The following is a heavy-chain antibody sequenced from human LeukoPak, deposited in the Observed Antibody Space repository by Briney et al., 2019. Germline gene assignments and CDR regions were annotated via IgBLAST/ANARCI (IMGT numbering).Heavy chain of an antibody. D-gene: IGHD6-13*01. J-gene: IGHJ4*02. Sequence: PGGSLRLSCAASGFTFSSYAMHWVRQAPGKGLEWVAVISYDGSNKYYADSVKGRFTISRDNSKNTLYLQMNSLRAEDTAVYYCARAGAYSSSWFDYWGQGTLVTVSS. CDR3: ARAGAYSSSWFDY. V-gene: IGHV3-30-3*01. CDR2: ISYDGSNK. CDR1: GFTFSSYA.